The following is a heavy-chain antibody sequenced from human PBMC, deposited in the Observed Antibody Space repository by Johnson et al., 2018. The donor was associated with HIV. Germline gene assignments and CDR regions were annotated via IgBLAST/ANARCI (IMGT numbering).Heavy chain of an antibody. Sequence: MQLVESGGGVVQPGKSLRLSCAASGFTFSSYGMHWVRQAPGKGLEWVANIKQDGSEKYYVDSVKGRFTISRDNAKNSLYLQMNSLRAEDTAVYYCARVRVGAFDIWGQGTMVTVSS. V-gene: IGHV3-7*01. CDR3: ARVRVGAFDI. J-gene: IGHJ3*02. CDR1: GFTFSSYG. CDR2: IKQDGSEK. D-gene: IGHD1-26*01.